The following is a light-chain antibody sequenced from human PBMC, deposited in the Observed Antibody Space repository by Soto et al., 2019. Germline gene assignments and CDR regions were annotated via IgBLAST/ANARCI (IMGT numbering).Light chain of an antibody. CDR1: SGHSSYA. Sequence: QPLLTQSPSASASLGASVKLTCTLSSGHSSYAIAWHQQQPEKGPRYLMKLDSDGSHTKGDAIPDRFSGSSPGAERYLTISSLQSEDEADYYCQTWGTGIHVVFGGGTKLTVL. V-gene: IGLV4-69*01. CDR2: LDSDGSH. J-gene: IGLJ2*01. CDR3: QTWGTGIHVV.